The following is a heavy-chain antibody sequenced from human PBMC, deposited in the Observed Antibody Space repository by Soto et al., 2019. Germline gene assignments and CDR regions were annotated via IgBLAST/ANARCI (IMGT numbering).Heavy chain of an antibody. CDR3: AREIIPLTTDWYFDL. J-gene: IGHJ2*01. V-gene: IGHV4-30-4*01. D-gene: IGHD4-17*01. CDR1: GGSISSGVYY. Sequence: QVQLQESGPGLVKPSQTLSLTCTFSGGSISSGVYYWSWIRQPPGKGLEWIGYIFDSGSTYYNPSLKSRVTISVDTSKNQFSLRLSSVTAADTAVYYCAREIIPLTTDWYFDLWCRGTLVTVSS. CDR2: IFDSGST.